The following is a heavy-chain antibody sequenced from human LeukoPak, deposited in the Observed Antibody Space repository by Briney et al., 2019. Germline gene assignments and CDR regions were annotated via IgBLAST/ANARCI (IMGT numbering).Heavy chain of an antibody. CDR2: IRSKAYGGTT. D-gene: IGHD3-22*01. J-gene: IGHJ4*02. CDR3: TRDYYDSSGYMLR. CDR1: GFTFGDYA. Sequence: GGSLRLSCTASGFTFGDYAMSWFRQAPGKGLEWVGFIRSKAYGGTTEYAASVKGRFTISGDDSKSIAYLQMNSLKTEDTAVYYCTRDYYDSSGYMLRWGQGTLVTVSS. V-gene: IGHV3-49*03.